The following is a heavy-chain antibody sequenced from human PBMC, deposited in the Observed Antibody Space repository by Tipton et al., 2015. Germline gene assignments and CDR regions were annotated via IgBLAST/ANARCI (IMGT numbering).Heavy chain of an antibody. CDR3: AKSLVSGDHQANPYYGMDV. D-gene: IGHD2-21*01. CDR2: ISYDGSNK. CDR1: GFTFSSYG. J-gene: IGHJ6*02. V-gene: IGHV3-30*18. Sequence: SLRLSCAASGFTFSSYGMHWVRQAPGKGLEWVAVISYDGSNKYYADSVKGRFTISRDNSKNTLYLQMNSLRAEDTAVYYCAKSLVSGDHQANPYYGMDVWGQGTTVTVSS.